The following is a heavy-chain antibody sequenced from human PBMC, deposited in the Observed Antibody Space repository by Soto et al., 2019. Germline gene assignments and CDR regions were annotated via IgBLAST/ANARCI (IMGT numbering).Heavy chain of an antibody. CDR1: GYTFTSYD. Sequence: QVQLVQSGAEVKKPGASVKVSCKASGYTFTSYDINWVRQATGQGLEWMGWVNPNSGNTGYAQKFQGRVTMTRNTSISTAYMELSSLRSEDTAVYYCAREGDFWSGYYGYMDVWGKGTTVTVSS. CDR3: AREGDFWSGYYGYMDV. V-gene: IGHV1-8*01. CDR2: VNPNSGNT. J-gene: IGHJ6*03. D-gene: IGHD3-3*01.